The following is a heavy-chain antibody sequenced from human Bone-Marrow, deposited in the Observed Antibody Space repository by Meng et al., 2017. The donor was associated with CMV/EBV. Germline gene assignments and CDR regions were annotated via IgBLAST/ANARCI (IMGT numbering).Heavy chain of an antibody. CDR1: GFTFSVFN. Sequence: GESLKISCAASGFTFSVFNMNWIRQAPGKGLEWVSVIYSGGSSTYYADSVKGQFTISRDNSKNTLYLQMNSLRAEDTAVYYCAKGARLVPYFDYWGQGTLVTVSS. CDR2: IYSGGSST. D-gene: IGHD6-19*01. CDR3: AKGARLVPYFDY. V-gene: IGHV3-NL1*01. J-gene: IGHJ4*02.